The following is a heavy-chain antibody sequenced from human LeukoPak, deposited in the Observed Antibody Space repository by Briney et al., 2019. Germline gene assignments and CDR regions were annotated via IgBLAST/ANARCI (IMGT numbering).Heavy chain of an antibody. CDR1: GFTFRYYW. CDR3: ARDLFTVTTSRDY. Sequence: PGGSLRLSCAASGFTFRYYWMHWVRQAPGKGLVWVARINSLGTSSDYADSVKGRFTVSRDNDKNTLYLQMNSLKVDDTAVYYSARDLFTVTTSRDYWGQGTLVTVSS. V-gene: IGHV3-74*01. D-gene: IGHD4-17*01. CDR2: INSLGTSS. J-gene: IGHJ4*02.